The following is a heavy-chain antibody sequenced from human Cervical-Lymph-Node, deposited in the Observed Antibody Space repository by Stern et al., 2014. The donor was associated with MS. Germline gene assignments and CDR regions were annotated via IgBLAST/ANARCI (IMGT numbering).Heavy chain of an antibody. CDR3: ARGLVVSSSLWFDP. CDR2: MNPNIGNT. J-gene: IGHJ5*02. Sequence: QVQLVQSGAEVKKPGASVKVSCKASGYTFINYDINWVRQAPGRGLGLIGWMNPNIGNTGYAQEFQGRVTMTTNTSISTVYMELSSLTSDDTAVYYCARGLVVSSSLWFDPWGQGTLVTGSS. CDR1: GYTFINYD. D-gene: IGHD6-6*01. V-gene: IGHV1-8*01.